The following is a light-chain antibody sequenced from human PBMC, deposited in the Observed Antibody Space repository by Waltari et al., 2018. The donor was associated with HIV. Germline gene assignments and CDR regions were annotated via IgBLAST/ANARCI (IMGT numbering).Light chain of an antibody. V-gene: IGKV3-11*01. J-gene: IGKJ4*01. CDR2: DAS. CDR1: QRVGDS. Sequence: IVLTQSPATLSLSPGDRASLSCRASQRVGDSLAWYQQKPVQAPSLLIVDASKRAADIPARFSGSGSGTDFTLIISSLDDEDFAVYYCQQRSSSVTFGRGTKVE. CDR3: QQRSSSVT.